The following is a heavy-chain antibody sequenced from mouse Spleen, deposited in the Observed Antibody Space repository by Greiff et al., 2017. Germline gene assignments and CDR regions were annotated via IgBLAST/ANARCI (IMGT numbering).Heavy chain of an antibody. Sequence: QVQLKQPGAELVRPGTSVKLSCKASGYTFTSYWMHWVKQRPGQGLEWIGVIDPSDSYTNYNQKFKGKATLTVDTSSSTAYMQLSSLTSEDSAVYYCARSDYADYWGQGTTLTVSS. J-gene: IGHJ2*01. D-gene: IGHD1-1*01. V-gene: IGHV1-59*01. CDR2: IDPSDSYT. CDR3: ARSDYADY. CDR1: GYTFTSYW.